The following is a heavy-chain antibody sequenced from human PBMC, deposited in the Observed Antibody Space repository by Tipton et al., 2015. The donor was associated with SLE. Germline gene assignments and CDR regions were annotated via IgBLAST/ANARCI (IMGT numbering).Heavy chain of an antibody. CDR3: ARAGRAWNLFDY. V-gene: IGHV4-38-2*02. CDR2: IYHSGST. J-gene: IGHJ4*02. D-gene: IGHD1-1*01. Sequence: LRLSCTVSGYSISSGYYWGWIRQPPGKGLEWIGSIYHSGSTYYNPSLKSRVTISVDTSKNQFSLKLSTVTAADTAVYYCARAGRAWNLFDYWGQGTLVTVSS. CDR1: GYSISSGYY.